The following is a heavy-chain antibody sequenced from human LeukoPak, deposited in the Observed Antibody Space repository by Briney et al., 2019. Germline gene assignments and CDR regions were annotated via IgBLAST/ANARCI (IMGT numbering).Heavy chain of an antibody. D-gene: IGHD1-26*01. CDR2: IYLGGRT. CDR1: GGSLTDYSFF. Sequence: SETLSLTCTVSGGSLTDYSFFWVWIRQSPGAGLEWSGKIYLGGRTNYDPSLRNLVTISVDTSKNQFSQRLTSVTAADRAVYYSVRLGGSYFRHGYYFYYMDVWGKGTTVTVSS. CDR3: VRLGGSYFRHGYYFYYMDV. V-gene: IGHV4-39*01. J-gene: IGHJ6*03.